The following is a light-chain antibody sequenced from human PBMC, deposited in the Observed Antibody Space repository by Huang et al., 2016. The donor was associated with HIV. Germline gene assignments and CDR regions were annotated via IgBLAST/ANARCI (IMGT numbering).Light chain of an antibody. CDR1: QSISRY. CDR3: QQSYGTSWT. Sequence: TQSPATLSLSPGDRATLSCRASQSISRYLNWYQQKPGKAPKLLIYAASSLQSGVPSRFSGGGSGTDFTLTISSLRPEDFATYYCQQSYGTSWTFGQGTKVEIK. J-gene: IGKJ1*01. V-gene: IGKV1-39*01. CDR2: AAS.